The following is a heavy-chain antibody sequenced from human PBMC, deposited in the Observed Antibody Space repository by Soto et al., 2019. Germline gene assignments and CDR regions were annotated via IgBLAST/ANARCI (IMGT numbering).Heavy chain of an antibody. CDR3: ARDWSGDFWNGMDV. V-gene: IGHV1-2*02. D-gene: IGHD3-3*01. CDR1: GYTFTVYY. Sequence: ASVKVSCKASGYTFTVYYMHWVLQAPGQGLEWMGWINPNSGGTNYAQKFQGRVTMTRDTSISTAYMELSRLRSDDTAVYYCARDWSGDFWNGMDVWGQGTTVTVS. CDR2: INPNSGGT. J-gene: IGHJ6*02.